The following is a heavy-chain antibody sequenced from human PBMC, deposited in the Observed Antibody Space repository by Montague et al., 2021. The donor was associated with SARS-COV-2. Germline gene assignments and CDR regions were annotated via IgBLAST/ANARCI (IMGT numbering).Heavy chain of an antibody. V-gene: IGHV4-39*07. CDR2: IYYSGST. CDR3: ARVGRQQLVRLSGMDV. Sequence: SETLSLTCTLSGGSISSSSYYWGWIRQPPGEGLEWIGSIYYSGSTYYXPSLKSRVTISVDTSKNQFSLKLSSVAAADTAVYYCARVGRQQLVRLSGMDVWGQGTTVTVSS. D-gene: IGHD6-13*01. J-gene: IGHJ6*02. CDR1: GGSISSSSYY.